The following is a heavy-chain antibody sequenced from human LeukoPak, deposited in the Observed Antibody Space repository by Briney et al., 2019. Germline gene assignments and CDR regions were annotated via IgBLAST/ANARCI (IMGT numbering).Heavy chain of an antibody. V-gene: IGHV4-30-4*08. Sequence: LRLSCAASGFTFSSYAMSWVRQAPGKGLEWLGYIYYSGSTYYNPSLKSRVTISVDTSKNQFSLKLSSVTAADTAVYYCARGDYYDSSGRFDYWGQGTLVTVSS. CDR3: ARGDYYDSSGRFDY. CDR1: GFTFSSYA. J-gene: IGHJ4*02. D-gene: IGHD3-22*01. CDR2: IYYSGST.